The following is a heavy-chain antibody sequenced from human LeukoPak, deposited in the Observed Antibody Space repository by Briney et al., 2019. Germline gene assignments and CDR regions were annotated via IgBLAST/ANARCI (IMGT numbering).Heavy chain of an antibody. V-gene: IGHV3-49*04. D-gene: IGHD1-26*01. CDR2: IRSKAYGGTT. J-gene: IGHJ6*03. Sequence: GGSLRLSCTASGFTFGDYAMSWVRQALGKGLEWVGFIRSKAYGGTTEYAASVKGRFTISRDDSKSIAYLQMNSLKTEDTAVYYCTRDQERDYYYYYMDVWGKGTTVTVSS. CDR3: TRDQERDYYYYYMDV. CDR1: GFTFGDYA.